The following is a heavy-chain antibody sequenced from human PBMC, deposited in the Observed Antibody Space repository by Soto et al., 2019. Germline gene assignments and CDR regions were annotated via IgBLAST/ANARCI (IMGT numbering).Heavy chain of an antibody. CDR2: VDFSGNT. D-gene: IGHD3-9*01. CDR3: ASPRDYNALAGHLGNYFDP. CDR1: FGCISSTSYF. V-gene: IGHV4-39*01. Sequence: TLSLTCASSFGCISSTSYFLGCVSQPSLQGLEWIGSVDFSGNTYYNPSLKSRVTMSADTSKNQFSLKLTSVTAADTAVYYCASPRDYNALAGHLGNYFDPWGQGTLVTVSS. J-gene: IGHJ5*02.